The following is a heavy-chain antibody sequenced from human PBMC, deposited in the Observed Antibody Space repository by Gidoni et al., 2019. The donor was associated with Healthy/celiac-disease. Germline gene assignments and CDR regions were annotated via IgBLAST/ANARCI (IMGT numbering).Heavy chain of an antibody. CDR2: IWYDGSNK. CDR3: ARDRAPLTTEYYYGMDV. J-gene: IGHJ6*02. V-gene: IGHV3-33*08. CDR1: GFPFSSHG. D-gene: IGHD4-4*01. Sequence: QVQLVESGGGVVQPGRSLRLSCAASGFPFSSHGMHWVRQAPGKGLEWVAVIWYDGSNKYYADSVKGRFTISRDNSKNTLYLQMNSLRAEDTAVYYCARDRAPLTTEYYYGMDVWGQGTTVTVSS.